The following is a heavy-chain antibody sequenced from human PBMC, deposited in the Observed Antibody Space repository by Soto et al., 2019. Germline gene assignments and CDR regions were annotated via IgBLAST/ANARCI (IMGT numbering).Heavy chain of an antibody. V-gene: IGHV3-23*01. Sequence: GGSLRLSCAASGFTFSSYAMSWVRQAPGKGLEWVSAISGSGGSTYYADSVKGRFTISRDNSKNTLYLQMNSLRAEDTAVYHCAKDMVRVGASPNFDYWGQGTLVTVSS. CDR1: GFTFSSYA. J-gene: IGHJ4*02. CDR2: ISGSGGST. CDR3: AKDMVRVGASPNFDY. D-gene: IGHD1-26*01.